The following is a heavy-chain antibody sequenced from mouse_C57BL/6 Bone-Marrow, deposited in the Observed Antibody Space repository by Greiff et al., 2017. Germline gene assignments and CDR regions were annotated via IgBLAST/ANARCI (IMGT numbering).Heavy chain of an antibody. CDR3: ARERYSNPYARDY. D-gene: IGHD2-5*01. Sequence: QVQLQQPGAELVRPGSSVKLSCKASGYTFTSYWMHWVKQRPIQGLEWIGNIDPSDSETHYNQKFKDKATLTVDKSSSTAYMQLSSLTSEDSAVYYCARERYSNPYARDYWGQGTSVTVSS. J-gene: IGHJ4*01. V-gene: IGHV1-52*01. CDR1: GYTFTSYW. CDR2: IDPSDSET.